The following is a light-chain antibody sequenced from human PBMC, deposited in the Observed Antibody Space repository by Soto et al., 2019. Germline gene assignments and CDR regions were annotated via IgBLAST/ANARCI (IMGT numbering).Light chain of an antibody. J-gene: IGKJ2*01. CDR1: QSISTW. V-gene: IGKV1-5*03. CDR2: KAS. Sequence: DIQMTQSPSTLSASVGDRVTITCRASQSISTWLAWYQQKPGKAPKLLIYKASSLQSEVPSRFSGSGSGTEFTLTITSLQPDDFATYCCQQYNSYSGTFGQGTKLEIK. CDR3: QQYNSYSGT.